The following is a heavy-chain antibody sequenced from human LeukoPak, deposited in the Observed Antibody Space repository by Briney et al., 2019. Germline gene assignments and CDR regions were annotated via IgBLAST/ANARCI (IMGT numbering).Heavy chain of an antibody. CDR3: ARDGSYGSGSYHDY. J-gene: IGHJ4*02. CDR1: GFTFSSYG. CDR2: IRYDGSNK. Sequence: GGSLRLSCAASGFTFSSYGMHWVRQAPGKGLEWVAFIRYDGSNKYYADSVKGRFTISRDNSKNTLYLQMNSLRAEDTAVYYCARDGSYGSGSYHDYWGQGTLVTVSS. V-gene: IGHV3-30*02. D-gene: IGHD3-10*01.